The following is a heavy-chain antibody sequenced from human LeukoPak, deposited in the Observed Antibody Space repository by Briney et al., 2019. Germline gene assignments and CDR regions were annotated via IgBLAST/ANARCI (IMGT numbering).Heavy chain of an antibody. CDR1: GGTFSSYA. CDR2: IIPIFGTA. D-gene: IGHD5-24*01. J-gene: IGHJ4*02. V-gene: IGHV1-69*06. Sequence: SVKVSCKASGGTFSSYAISWVRQAPGQGLEWMGGIIPIFGTANYARKFQGRVTITADKSTSTAYMELSSLRSEDTAVYYCARGKDGYNPFDYWGQGTLVTVSS. CDR3: ARGKDGYNPFDY.